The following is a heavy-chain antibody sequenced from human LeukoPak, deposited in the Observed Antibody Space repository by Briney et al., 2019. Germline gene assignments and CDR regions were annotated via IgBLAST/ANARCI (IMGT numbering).Heavy chain of an antibody. Sequence: PGGSLRLFCAASGFTFSNTWRNWVRQAPGKGLEWVGRIKRIIDGGTTDYAAPVKGRFTVSRDDSITTLYLQMSSLKTEAPAVYYCAAQGGSGDLRYWGQGTLVTVSS. V-gene: IGHV3-15*01. CDR3: AAQGGSGDLRY. J-gene: IGHJ4*02. D-gene: IGHD4-17*01. CDR2: IKRIIDGGTT. CDR1: GFTFSNTW.